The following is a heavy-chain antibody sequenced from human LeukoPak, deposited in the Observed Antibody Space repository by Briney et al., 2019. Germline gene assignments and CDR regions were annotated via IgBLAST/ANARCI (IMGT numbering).Heavy chain of an antibody. CDR1: GFTFSGYP. CDR3: ARDYWYSIDY. CDR2: ISYDGSNK. J-gene: IGHJ4*02. V-gene: IGHV3-30-3*01. D-gene: IGHD2-8*02. Sequence: GGSLRLSCAASGFTFSGYPIHWVRQAPGKGLEWVAVISYDGSNKYYADSVKGRFTISRDNAKNLLYLQMNSLGDEDTAVYYCARDYWYSIDYWGQGTLVTVSS.